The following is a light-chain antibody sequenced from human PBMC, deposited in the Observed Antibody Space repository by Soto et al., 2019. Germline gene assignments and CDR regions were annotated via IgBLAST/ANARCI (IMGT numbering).Light chain of an antibody. V-gene: IGKV1-5*03. Sequence: DIQMTQSPSTLSASVGDRVTITCRASQNIDSWLAWHQQKPGKVPKLLISRASSLENGVPSRFSGSGSATEFTLTISSLPPDDFATYYCQQYRAYRAFGQGTKVDI. CDR3: QQYRAYRA. J-gene: IGKJ1*01. CDR2: RAS. CDR1: QNIDSW.